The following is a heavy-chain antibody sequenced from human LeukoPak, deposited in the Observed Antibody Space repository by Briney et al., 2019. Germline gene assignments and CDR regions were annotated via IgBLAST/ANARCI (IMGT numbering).Heavy chain of an antibody. J-gene: IGHJ4*02. D-gene: IGHD2-2*02. CDR3: ARVCSSTSCYRGLDY. Sequence: GGSLRLSCAASGFTFSDYYMSWIRQAPGEGLEWVSYISSSGSTIYYADSVKGRFTISRDNAKNSLYLQMNSLRAEDTAVYYCARVCSSTSCYRGLDYWGQGTLVTVSS. CDR1: GFTFSDYY. CDR2: ISSSGSTI. V-gene: IGHV3-11*04.